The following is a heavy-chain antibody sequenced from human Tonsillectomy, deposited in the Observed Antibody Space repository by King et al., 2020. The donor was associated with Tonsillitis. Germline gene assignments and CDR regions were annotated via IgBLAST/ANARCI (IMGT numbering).Heavy chain of an antibody. Sequence: LQLQESGSGLVKPAQTLSLTCAVSGGSISSGGYSWSWIRQPPGKGLEWIGHIYPGGSTYYTPSLKSRVTISADWSKNQFSLKLTSVTAADTAVYFCARATDYAGNGEDSWGQGILVTVSS. D-gene: IGHD4-23*01. V-gene: IGHV4-30-2*01. CDR3: ARATDYAGNGEDS. CDR1: GGSISSGGYS. J-gene: IGHJ4*02. CDR2: IYPGGST.